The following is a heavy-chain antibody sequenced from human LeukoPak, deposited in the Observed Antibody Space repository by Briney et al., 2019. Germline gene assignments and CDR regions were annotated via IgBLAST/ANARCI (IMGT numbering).Heavy chain of an antibody. Sequence: GGSLRLSCAAFGFTFSTYTMNWVRQAPGKGLEWVSSISNSATFIDYADSVKGRFTISRDNAKNSVYLQMSSLRAEDTAVYYCARDVVPAAIGYYFDYWGQGTLVTVSS. J-gene: IGHJ4*02. V-gene: IGHV3-21*01. CDR3: ARDVVPAAIGYYFDY. CDR2: ISNSATFI. CDR1: GFTFSTYT. D-gene: IGHD2-2*02.